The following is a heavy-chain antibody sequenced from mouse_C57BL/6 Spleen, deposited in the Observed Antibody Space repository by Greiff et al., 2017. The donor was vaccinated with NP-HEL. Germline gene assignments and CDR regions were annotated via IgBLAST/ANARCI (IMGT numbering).Heavy chain of an antibody. Sequence: QVQLQQSGAELAKPGASVKLSCKASGYTFTSYWMHWVKQRPGQGLEWIGYINPSSGYTKYNQKFKDKATLTADKSYSTAYMQLSSLTYDDSSVYYCARGLRQGDFDYWGQGTTLTVSS. D-gene: IGHD2-4*01. V-gene: IGHV1-7*01. CDR3: ARGLRQGDFDY. CDR2: INPSSGYT. CDR1: GYTFTSYW. J-gene: IGHJ2*01.